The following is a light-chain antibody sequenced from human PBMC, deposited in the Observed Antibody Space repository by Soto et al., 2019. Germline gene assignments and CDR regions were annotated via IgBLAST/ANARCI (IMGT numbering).Light chain of an antibody. J-gene: IGLJ2*01. V-gene: IGLV2-14*01. CDR3: SSYTSSTTVV. CDR1: SSDVGGYNY. CDR2: EVS. Sequence: QAVVTQPASVSGSPGQSITISCTGTSSDVGGYNYVSWYQQHPGKAPKLIIYEVSNRPSGVSSRFSGSKSGNTTSLTISGLQTEDEADYHCSSYTSSTTVVFGGGTQLTVL.